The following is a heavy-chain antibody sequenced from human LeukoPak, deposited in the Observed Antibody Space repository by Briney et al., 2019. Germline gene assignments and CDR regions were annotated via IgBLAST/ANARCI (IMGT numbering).Heavy chain of an antibody. V-gene: IGHV3-21*01. CDR1: GFTFNRYN. CDR3: ATCYDYVWGSYRPFDY. Sequence: GGSLRLSCAASGFTFNRYNMNWVRRAPGKGLEWVSSISTSSSYIYYADSVRGRFTISRDNAKNSLYLQMNSLRAEDTAVYYCATCYDYVWGSYRPFDYWGQGTLVTVSS. D-gene: IGHD3-16*02. CDR2: ISTSSSYI. J-gene: IGHJ4*02.